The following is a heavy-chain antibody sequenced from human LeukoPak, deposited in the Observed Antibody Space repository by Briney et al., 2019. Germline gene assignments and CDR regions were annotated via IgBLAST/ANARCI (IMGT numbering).Heavy chain of an antibody. Sequence: ASVKVSCKASGYTFTSYAMHWVRQAPGQRLEWMGWINAGNGNTKYSQEFQGRVTITRDTSASTAYMELSSLRSEDMAVYYCARDRESSGWGYYYYYYMDVWGKGTTVTVSS. V-gene: IGHV1-3*03. CDR3: ARDRESSGWGYYYYYYMDV. CDR1: GYTFTSYA. D-gene: IGHD6-19*01. J-gene: IGHJ6*03. CDR2: INAGNGNT.